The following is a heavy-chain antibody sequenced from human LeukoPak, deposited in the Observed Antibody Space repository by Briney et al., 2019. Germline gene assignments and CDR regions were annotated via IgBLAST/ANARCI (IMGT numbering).Heavy chain of an antibody. J-gene: IGHJ4*02. D-gene: IGHD3-10*01. Sequence: GGSLRLSCAASGFIFSNYVMTWVRQAPGKELEWVSGISGDGETTYYADSVKGRFTISRDNSKNTLYLQINSLRAEDTAVYHCARWYGSGSYYRSDYWGQGTLVTVSS. CDR2: ISGDGETT. CDR1: GFIFSNYV. CDR3: ARWYGSGSYYRSDY. V-gene: IGHV3-23*01.